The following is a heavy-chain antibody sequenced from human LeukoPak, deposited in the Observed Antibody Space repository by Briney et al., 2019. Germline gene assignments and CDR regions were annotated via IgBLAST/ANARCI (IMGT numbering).Heavy chain of an antibody. CDR1: GYTFTSYG. J-gene: IGHJ4*02. D-gene: IGHD1-26*01. CDR3: ARGYYTRVGATIFDY. V-gene: IGHV1-18*01. Sequence: ASVKVSCKASGYTFTSYGISWVRQAPGQGLEWMGWISAYNGNTNYAQKLQGRVTMTRNTSISTAYMELSSLRSEGTAVYYCARGYYTRVGATIFDYWGQGTLVTVSS. CDR2: ISAYNGNT.